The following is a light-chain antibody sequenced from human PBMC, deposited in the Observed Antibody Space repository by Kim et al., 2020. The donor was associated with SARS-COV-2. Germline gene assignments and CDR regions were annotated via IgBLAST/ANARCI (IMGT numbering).Light chain of an antibody. Sequence: QSVLTQPASVSGSPGQPITISCTGTSSDVGGHDYVSWYQQHPGKAPKLMIYDVSNRPSGVSNRFSGSKSGNTASLTISGLQAEDEADYYCSSYTSSSTVVFGGGTQLTVL. CDR1: SSDVGGHDY. CDR3: SSYTSSSTVV. CDR2: DVS. J-gene: IGLJ2*01. V-gene: IGLV2-14*03.